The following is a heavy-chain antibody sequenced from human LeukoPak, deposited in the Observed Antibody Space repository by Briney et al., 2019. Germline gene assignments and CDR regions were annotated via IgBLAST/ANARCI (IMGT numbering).Heavy chain of an antibody. CDR2: ISSSSSYI. CDR1: GFTFSSYS. Sequence: TGGSLRLSCAASGFTFSSYSMNWVRQAPGKGLEWVSSISSSSSYIYYADSVKGRFTISRDNAKNSLYLQMNSLRAEDTAVYYCARGYCSSTSCYGLFDYWGQGTLVTVSS. J-gene: IGHJ4*02. V-gene: IGHV3-21*01. CDR3: ARGYCSSTSCYGLFDY. D-gene: IGHD2-2*01.